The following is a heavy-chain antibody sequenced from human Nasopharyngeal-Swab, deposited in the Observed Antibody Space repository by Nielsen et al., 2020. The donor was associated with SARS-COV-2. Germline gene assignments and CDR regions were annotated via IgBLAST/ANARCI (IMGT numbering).Heavy chain of an antibody. CDR2: ISYDGSNK. D-gene: IGHD6-13*01. CDR3: ARWRIAAAGNNWFDP. J-gene: IGHJ5*02. Sequence: VRQAPGKGLEWVAVISYDGSNKYYADSVKGRFTISRDNSKNTLYLQMNSLRAEDTAVYYCARWRIAAAGNNWFDPWGQGTLVTVSS. V-gene: IGHV3-30*03.